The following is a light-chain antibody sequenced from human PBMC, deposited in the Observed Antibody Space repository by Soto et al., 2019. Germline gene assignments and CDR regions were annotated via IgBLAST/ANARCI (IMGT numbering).Light chain of an antibody. Sequence: EIMLTQSSDTLSVSPGERATLSCRASQSVSDNVAWYQQRPGQSPRLLVHSASARAAGLPARFSGSGSGTEFSLSIRSLEPEDFAVYFCQQHNAWPITFGQGTRLEIK. CDR1: QSVSDN. CDR2: SAS. V-gene: IGKV3D-15*01. J-gene: IGKJ5*01. CDR3: QQHNAWPIT.